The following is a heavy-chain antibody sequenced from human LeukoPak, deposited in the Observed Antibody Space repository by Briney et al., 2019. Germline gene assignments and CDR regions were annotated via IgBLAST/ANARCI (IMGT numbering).Heavy chain of an antibody. CDR1: GFTFSSYS. V-gene: IGHV3-48*01. CDR2: ISSSSSTI. Sequence: GGSLRLSCAASGFTFSSYSMNWVRQAPGKGLEWVSYISSSSSTIYYADSVKGRFTISRDNAKNSLYLQMNSLRAEDTAVYFCARAPGTGGDYVTYWGQGTLVTVSS. J-gene: IGHJ4*02. CDR3: ARAPGTGGDYVTY. D-gene: IGHD4-17*01.